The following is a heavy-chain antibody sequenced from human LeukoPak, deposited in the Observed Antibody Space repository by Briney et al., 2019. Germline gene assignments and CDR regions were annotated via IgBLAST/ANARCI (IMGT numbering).Heavy chain of an antibody. CDR3: ARGWDGDYAAY. D-gene: IGHD4-17*01. CDR1: GYTFTNYG. J-gene: IGHJ4*02. CDR2: INAGNGIT. Sequence: ASVKVSCKTSGYTFTNYGVHWVRQAPGQRLEWMGWINAGNGITKYSQNFQGRVTITRDTSASTVYMELRSLRSEDTALYYCARGWDGDYAAYWGQGTLVTVSS. V-gene: IGHV1-3*01.